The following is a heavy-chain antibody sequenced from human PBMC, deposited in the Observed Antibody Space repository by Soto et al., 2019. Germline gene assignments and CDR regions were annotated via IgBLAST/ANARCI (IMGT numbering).Heavy chain of an antibody. CDR1: VFTFISYE. J-gene: IGHJ6*02. V-gene: IGHV3-48*03. Sequence: GWSLRLSCASPVFTFISYEMNWVRQAPGKGLEWLSYIGRGGSDIYYADSVKGRFTISRDNAKNSLYLQMNSLRAEDTAVYYCARLTRDKYYYGMDVWGQGTTVTVSS. CDR2: IGRGGSDI. D-gene: IGHD2-15*01. CDR3: ARLTRDKYYYGMDV.